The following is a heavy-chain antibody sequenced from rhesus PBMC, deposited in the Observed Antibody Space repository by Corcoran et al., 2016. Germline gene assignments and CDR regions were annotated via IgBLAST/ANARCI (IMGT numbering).Heavy chain of an antibody. CDR2: NYGSGGNT. CDR3: VRHDSNSGDDHYFDL. CDR1: SGSISRNNW. V-gene: IGHV4-93*02. Sequence: QVQLQESGPAVMKPSETLSTTCAVSSGSISRNNWWSWIRQSPGKEMEWIGGNYGSGGNTDYNPTLKSRVTISLDTSKNQLSVRLSSVTAAETAVDFCVRHDSNSGDDHYFDLWGQGALVTVSS. D-gene: IGHD6-25*01. J-gene: IGHJ1*01.